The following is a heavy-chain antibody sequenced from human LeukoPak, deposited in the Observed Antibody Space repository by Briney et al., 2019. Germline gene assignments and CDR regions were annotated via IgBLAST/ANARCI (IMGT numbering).Heavy chain of an antibody. J-gene: IGHJ4*02. Sequence: PGGSLRLSCAASGFTFSSYAMTWVRQAPGKGLEWVSYITRSSGTIHYADSVKGRFTISRDNAKNSLSLQMNSLRAEDTAVYYCAKDFDSYSSSWYVHLDYWGQGTLVTVSS. V-gene: IGHV3-48*01. CDR2: ITRSSGTI. CDR1: GFTFSSYA. D-gene: IGHD6-13*01. CDR3: AKDFDSYSSSWYVHLDY.